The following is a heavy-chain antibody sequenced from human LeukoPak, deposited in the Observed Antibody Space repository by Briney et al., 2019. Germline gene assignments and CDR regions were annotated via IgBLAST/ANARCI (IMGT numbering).Heavy chain of an antibody. CDR2: IYYSGST. CDR1: GGSVSSYC. CDR3: ARVQYCRGGSCYPNYYYYMDV. D-gene: IGHD2-15*01. V-gene: IGHV4-59*02. Sequence: SETLSLTCTVSGGSVSSYCWSWIRQPPGKGLEWIGYIYYSGSTNYNPSLKSRVTISVDTSKNQFSLKLSSVTAADTAVYYCARVQYCRGGSCYPNYYYYMDVWGKGTTVTVSS. J-gene: IGHJ6*03.